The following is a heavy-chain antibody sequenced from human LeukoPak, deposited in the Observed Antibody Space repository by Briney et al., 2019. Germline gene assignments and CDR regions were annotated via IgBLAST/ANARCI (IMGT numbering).Heavy chain of an antibody. CDR3: ARGGWLQFDAFDI. CDR1: GYTFPSYY. Sequence: ASVKVSCKASGYTFPSYYMHWVRQAPGQGLEWMGIINPSGGSTTYAQKFQGRVTMTRDTSMSTVNMDLNSLRSEDTAVYYCARGGWLQFDAFDIWGQGTMVTVSS. J-gene: IGHJ3*02. V-gene: IGHV1-46*01. CDR2: INPSGGST. D-gene: IGHD5-24*01.